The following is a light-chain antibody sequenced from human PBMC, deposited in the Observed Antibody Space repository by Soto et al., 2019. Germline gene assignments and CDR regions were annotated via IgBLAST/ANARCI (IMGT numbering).Light chain of an antibody. Sequence: QSALAQPASVSGSPGQSITISCTGTSSDVGAYNYVSWYQQHPGKAPKLMIHDVTDRPSGVSTRFSGSKSGNTASLTISGLQAEDEGDYYCSSYTTSSTVIFGGGTQLTVL. CDR2: DVT. V-gene: IGLV2-14*03. CDR1: SSDVGAYNY. CDR3: SSYTTSSTVI. J-gene: IGLJ2*01.